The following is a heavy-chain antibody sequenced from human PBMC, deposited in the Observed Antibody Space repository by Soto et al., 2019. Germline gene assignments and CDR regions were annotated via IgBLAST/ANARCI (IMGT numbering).Heavy chain of an antibody. D-gene: IGHD6-19*01. CDR2: IWYDGSNK. V-gene: IGHV3-33*01. CDR1: GFTFSSYG. CDR3: ARGPAVAGTSGPGTGGYGMDV. Sequence: GGSLRVSCAASGFTFSSYGRHWVRQAPGKGLEWVAVIWYDGSNKYYADSVKGRFTISRDNSKNTLYLQMNSLRAEDTAVYYCARGPAVAGTSGPGTGGYGMDVWGQGTTVTVSS. J-gene: IGHJ6*02.